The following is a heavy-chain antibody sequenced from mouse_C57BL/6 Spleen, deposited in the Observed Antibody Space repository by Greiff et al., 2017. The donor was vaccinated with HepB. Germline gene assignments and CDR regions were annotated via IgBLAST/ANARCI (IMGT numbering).Heavy chain of an antibody. CDR3: ARDPGTAQATGY. V-gene: IGHV5-4*01. CDR1: GFTFSSYA. J-gene: IGHJ3*01. D-gene: IGHD3-2*02. Sequence: EVKLMESGGGLVKPGGSLKLSCAASGFTFSSYAMSWVRQTPEKRLEWVATISDGGSYTYYPDNVKGRFTISRDNAKNNLYLQMSHLKSEDTAMYYCARDPGTAQATGYWGQGTLVTVSA. CDR2: ISDGGSYT.